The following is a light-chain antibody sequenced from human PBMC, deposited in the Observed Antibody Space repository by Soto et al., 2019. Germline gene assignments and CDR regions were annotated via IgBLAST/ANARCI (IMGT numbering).Light chain of an antibody. J-gene: IGKJ1*01. CDR2: DAS. Sequence: DIQMTQSPSTLSASVGDRVTITCLASQTISSWLAWYQQKPGKPPKLLIFDASTLQRGVPSRFSGSGSGTEFTLTISSLQPDDFATYYCQQYNTYWTFGQGTKVDIK. V-gene: IGKV1-5*01. CDR3: QQYNTYWT. CDR1: QTISSW.